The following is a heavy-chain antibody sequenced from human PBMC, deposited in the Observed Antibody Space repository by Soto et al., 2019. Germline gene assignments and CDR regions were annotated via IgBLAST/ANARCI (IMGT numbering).Heavy chain of an antibody. V-gene: IGHV3-23*01. CDR2: ITAGGDGT. Sequence: EVQVLESGGGLVQPGGSLRLSCEASGITFSNYMMTWIRQAPGKGLEWVSTITAGGDGTYYADSVKGRFTMSRETSKNILYLQMNSLRAEDTAVYYCAPHVYCSGGSCQYDAFAIRGQGTMVTVSS. CDR1: GITFSNYM. CDR3: APHVYCSGGSCQYDAFAI. J-gene: IGHJ3*02. D-gene: IGHD2-15*01.